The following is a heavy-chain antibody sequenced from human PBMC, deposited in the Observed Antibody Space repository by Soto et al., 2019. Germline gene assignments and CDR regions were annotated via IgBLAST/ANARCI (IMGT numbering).Heavy chain of an antibody. Sequence: SETLSLTCSVSGGSISRSTLYWDWIRQSPGKGLEWIGEINHSGSTNYNPSLKSRVTISVDTSKNQFSLKLSSVTAADTAVYYCARGGAKTYYYDSSGYYSLVYWGQGTLVTVSS. V-gene: IGHV4-39*07. D-gene: IGHD3-22*01. CDR1: GGSISRSTLY. J-gene: IGHJ4*02. CDR2: INHSGST. CDR3: ARGGAKTYYYDSSGYYSLVY.